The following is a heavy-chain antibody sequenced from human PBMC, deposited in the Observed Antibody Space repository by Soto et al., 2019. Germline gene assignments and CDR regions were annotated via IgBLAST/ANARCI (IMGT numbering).Heavy chain of an antibody. CDR1: GFTFRSYA. V-gene: IGHV3-23*01. CDR2: IGGSSGST. D-gene: IGHD2-2*01. CDR3: AKDRSSTSCYAFDY. J-gene: IGHJ4*02. Sequence: PGGSLRLSCAASGFTFRSYAMSWVRQAPGKGLEWVSAIGGSSGSTDYADSVKGRFIISRDNSKNTLFLQMNSLRAEDTAVYYCAKDRSSTSCYAFDYWGQGTLVTVSS.